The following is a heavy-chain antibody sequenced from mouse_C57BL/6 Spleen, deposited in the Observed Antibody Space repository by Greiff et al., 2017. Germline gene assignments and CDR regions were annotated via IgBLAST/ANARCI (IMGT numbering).Heavy chain of an antibody. CDR1: GYSITSGYY. J-gene: IGHJ2*01. V-gene: IGHV3-6*01. Sequence: EVQRVESGPGLVKPSQSLSLTCSVTGYSITSGYYWNWIRQFPGNKLEWMGYISYDGSNNYNPSLKNRISITRDTSKNQFFLKLNSVTTEDTATYYCARDPIYYGYDGNYFDYWGQGTTLTVSS. D-gene: IGHD2-2*01. CDR3: ARDPIYYGYDGNYFDY. CDR2: ISYDGSN.